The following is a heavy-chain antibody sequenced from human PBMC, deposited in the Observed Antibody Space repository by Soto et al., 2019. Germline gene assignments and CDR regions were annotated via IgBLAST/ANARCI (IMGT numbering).Heavy chain of an antibody. CDR3: ARDRYYDILTGSYGYFDL. V-gene: IGHV3-33*01. D-gene: IGHD3-9*01. CDR2: IWYDGSNK. CDR1: GFTFSSYG. J-gene: IGHJ2*01. Sequence: QVQLVESGGGVVQPGRSLRLSCAASGFTFSSYGMHWVRQAPGKGLEWVAVIWYDGSNKYYADSVKGRFTISRDNSKNPLYLQLNSLRAEATAVYYCARDRYYDILTGSYGYFDLWGRGTLVTVSS.